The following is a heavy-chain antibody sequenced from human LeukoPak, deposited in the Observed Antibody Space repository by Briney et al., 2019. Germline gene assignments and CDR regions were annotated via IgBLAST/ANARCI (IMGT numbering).Heavy chain of an antibody. V-gene: IGHV3-53*05. D-gene: IGHD6-13*01. Sequence: TGGSLRLSCAASGFTVSSNYMSWVRQAPGKGREWVSVIYSGGSTYYADSVKGRFTISRDNSKNTLYLQMNSLRAEDTAVYYCAKEIFADSSSLYYFDYWGQGTLVTVSS. CDR3: AKEIFADSSSLYYFDY. CDR1: GFTVSSNY. J-gene: IGHJ4*02. CDR2: IYSGGST.